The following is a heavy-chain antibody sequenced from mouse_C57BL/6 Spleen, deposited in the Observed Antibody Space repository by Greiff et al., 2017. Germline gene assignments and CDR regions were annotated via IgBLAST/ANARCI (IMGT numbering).Heavy chain of an antibody. D-gene: IGHD4-1*01. CDR1: GYTFTSHW. J-gene: IGHJ2*01. CDR3: ARSRGNWDFDY. Sequence: QVQLQQPGAELVMPGASVKLSCKASGYTFTSHWMHWVKQRPGQGLEWIGEIDPSDSYTNYNQKFKGKSTLTVDKSSSTAYMQLSSLTSEDSAVYYCARSRGNWDFDYWGQGTTLTVSS. CDR2: IDPSDSYT. V-gene: IGHV1-69*01.